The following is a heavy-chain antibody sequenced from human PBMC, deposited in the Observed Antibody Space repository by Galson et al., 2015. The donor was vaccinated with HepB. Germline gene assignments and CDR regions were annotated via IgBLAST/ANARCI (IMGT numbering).Heavy chain of an antibody. V-gene: IGHV5-10-1*01. CDR3: ARLERKGDYGDPRVGGGAFDI. CDR1: GYSFTSYW. CDR2: IDPSDSYT. D-gene: IGHD4-17*01. Sequence: QSGAEVKKPGESLRISCKGSGYSFTSYWISWVRQMPGKGLEWMGRIDPSDSYTNYSPSFQGHVTISADKSISTAYLQWSSLKASDTAMYYCARLERKGDYGDPRVGGGAFDIWGQGTMVTVSS. J-gene: IGHJ3*02.